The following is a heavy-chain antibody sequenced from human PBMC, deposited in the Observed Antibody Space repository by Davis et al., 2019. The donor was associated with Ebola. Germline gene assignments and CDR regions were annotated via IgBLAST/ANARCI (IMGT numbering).Heavy chain of an antibody. CDR2: INPSGGST. CDR3: AREVIVVVTATHYYYYGMDV. Sequence: ASVKVSCKASGYTFTSYYMHWVRQAPGQGLEWMGIINPSGGSTSYAQKFQGRVTMTRDTSTSTVYMELSSLRSEDTAVYYCAREVIVVVTATHYYYYGMDVWGKGTTVTVSS. J-gene: IGHJ6*04. V-gene: IGHV1-46*01. D-gene: IGHD2-21*02. CDR1: GYTFTSYY.